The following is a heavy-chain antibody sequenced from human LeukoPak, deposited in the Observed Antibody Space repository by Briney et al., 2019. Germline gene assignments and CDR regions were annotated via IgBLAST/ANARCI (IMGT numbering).Heavy chain of an antibody. CDR2: IYYSGST. Sequence: PSETLSLTCTVSGGSISSSSYYWGWIRQPPGKGLEWIGSIYYSGSTYYNPSLKSRVTISVDTSNNQFSLKLSSVTAADTAVYYCARQIRGLLWFGETFDYWGQGTLVTVSS. D-gene: IGHD3-10*01. CDR3: ARQIRGLLWFGETFDY. J-gene: IGHJ4*02. V-gene: IGHV4-39*01. CDR1: GGSISSSSYY.